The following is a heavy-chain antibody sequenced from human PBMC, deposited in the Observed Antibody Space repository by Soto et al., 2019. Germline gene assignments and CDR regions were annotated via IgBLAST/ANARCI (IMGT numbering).Heavy chain of an antibody. Sequence: QITLKESGPTLVKPTQTLTLTCTFSGFSLSTSGVGVGWIRQPPGKALEWLALVYWDDEKRYSPSLKSRLTLTKDTSKNQVVLTMTNMDPVDTATYYCAHRPNCWSTSCFYFDYWGQGILVTVSS. J-gene: IGHJ4*02. CDR3: AHRPNCWSTSCFYFDY. D-gene: IGHD2-2*01. CDR2: VYWDDEK. V-gene: IGHV2-5*02. CDR1: GFSLSTSGVG.